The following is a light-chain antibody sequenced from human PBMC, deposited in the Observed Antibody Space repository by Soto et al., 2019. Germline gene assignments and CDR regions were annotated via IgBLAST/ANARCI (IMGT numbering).Light chain of an antibody. CDR2: DAS. J-gene: IGKJ2*01. V-gene: IGKV1-39*01. Sequence: DIQMTQSPSALAASVGDRVTFTCRATQSISRSLNWYQQKPGKAPKLLIYDASTLQSGVPSRFSGSGSGTDFSLTINSLQPEDAATYYCQQSYTTPVFGQGTKLEI. CDR3: QQSYTTPV. CDR1: QSISRS.